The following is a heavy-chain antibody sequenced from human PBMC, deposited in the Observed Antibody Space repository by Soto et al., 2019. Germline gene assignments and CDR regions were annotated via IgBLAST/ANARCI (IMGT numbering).Heavy chain of an antibody. CDR1: GGTLSSGGYY. V-gene: IGHV4-31*03. J-gene: IGHJ3*01. CDR2: ISYSGST. Sequence: QALHGTVAGGTLSSGGYYCSWIRQHPGKGLEWIGYISYSGSTYYNPSIKSRVTISVDTSKKQLSLKLSSVTAADTAVSYCARDSPPYYYDSSGGIWGQGTRGTFS. D-gene: IGHD3-22*01. CDR3: ARDSPPYYYDSSGGI.